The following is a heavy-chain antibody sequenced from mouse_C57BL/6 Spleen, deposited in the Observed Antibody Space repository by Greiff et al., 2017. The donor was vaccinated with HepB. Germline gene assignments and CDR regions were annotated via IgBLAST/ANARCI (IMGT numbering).Heavy chain of an antibody. CDR1: GFSFNTYA. CDR3: VRPHPVYDGYTLYAMDY. V-gene: IGHV10-1*01. D-gene: IGHD2-3*01. Sequence: EVKLMESGGGLVQPKGSLKLSCAASGFSFNTYAMNWVRQAPGTGLEWVARIRSKSNNYATYYADSVKDRFTISRDDSESMLYLQMNNLKTEDTAMYYCVRPHPVYDGYTLYAMDYWGQGTSVTVSS. CDR2: IRSKSNNYAT. J-gene: IGHJ4*01.